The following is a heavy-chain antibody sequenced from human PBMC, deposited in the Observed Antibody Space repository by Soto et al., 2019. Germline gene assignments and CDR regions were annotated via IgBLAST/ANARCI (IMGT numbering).Heavy chain of an antibody. CDR3: ARDRAGAQYGLDV. D-gene: IGHD1-26*01. Sequence: GGSLRLSCAASGFTFSMYAMNWVRQAPGKGLEWVSYISSSSSTIYYVDSVKGRFTISRDNAKNSLYLQMNSLRDEDTAGYYCARDRAGAQYGLDVWGQGTTVTVSS. CDR2: ISSSSSTI. V-gene: IGHV3-48*02. CDR1: GFTFSMYA. J-gene: IGHJ6*02.